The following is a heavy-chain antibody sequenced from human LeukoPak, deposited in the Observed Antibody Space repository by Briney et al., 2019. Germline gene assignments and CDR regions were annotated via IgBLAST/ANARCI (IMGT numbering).Heavy chain of an antibody. CDR3: ARGTGDCCGYNWFDP. J-gene: IGHJ5*02. D-gene: IGHD2-21*02. CDR2: IIPIFGTA. V-gene: IGHV1-69*05. Sequence: SVKLSCKASGGTFSSYAISWVRQAPGQGLEWMGGIIPIFGTANYAQKFQGRVTITTDESTSTAYMELSSLRSEDTAVYYCARGTGDCCGYNWFDPWGQGTLVTVSS. CDR1: GGTFSSYA.